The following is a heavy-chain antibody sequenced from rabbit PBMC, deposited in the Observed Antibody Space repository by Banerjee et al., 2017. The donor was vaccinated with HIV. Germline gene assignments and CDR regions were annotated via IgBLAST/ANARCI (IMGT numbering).Heavy chain of an antibody. CDR3: ARDTPGDISWSYVDL. D-gene: IGHD7-1*01. Sequence: QSLEESGGDLVKPGASLTLTCTASGFSFSSSYYMCWVRQAPGKGLEWIACIYIGDGNTYYASWAKGRFTLSKTSSTTVTLQMTSLTAADTATYFCARDTPGDISWSYVDLWGQGTLVTVS. CDR2: IYIGDGNT. CDR1: GFSFSSSYY. J-gene: IGHJ6*01. V-gene: IGHV1S40*01.